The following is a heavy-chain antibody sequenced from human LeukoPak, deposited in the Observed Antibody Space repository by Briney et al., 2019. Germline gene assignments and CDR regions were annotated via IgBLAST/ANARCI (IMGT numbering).Heavy chain of an antibody. CDR1: GGSISSYY. J-gene: IGHJ6*03. Sequence: SETLSLTCTVSGGSISSYYWSWIRQPPGKGLEWIGYIYYSGSTNYNPSLKSRVTISVDTSKNQFSLKLSSVTAADTAVYYCARVTGYCSSTSCYHYYYYYYMDVWGKGTTVTVSS. V-gene: IGHV4-59*01. CDR2: IYYSGST. D-gene: IGHD2-2*01. CDR3: ARVTGYCSSTSCYHYYYYYYMDV.